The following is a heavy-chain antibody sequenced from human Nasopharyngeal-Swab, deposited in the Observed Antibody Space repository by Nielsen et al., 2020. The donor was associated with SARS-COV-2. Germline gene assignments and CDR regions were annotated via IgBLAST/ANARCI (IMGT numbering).Heavy chain of an antibody. D-gene: IGHD3/OR15-3a*01. V-gene: IGHV1-18*01. J-gene: IGHJ4*02. CDR2: ISAYNGNT. CDR1: GYTFTSYD. Sequence: ASVKVSCKASGYTFTSYDISWVRQPPAQGLEWRGWISAYNGNTNYAQKLQGRVTMTTDTSTSTAYMDLRSLKSDDTAVYYCAREMDLGRAFDYWGQGTLVTVSS. CDR3: AREMDLGRAFDY.